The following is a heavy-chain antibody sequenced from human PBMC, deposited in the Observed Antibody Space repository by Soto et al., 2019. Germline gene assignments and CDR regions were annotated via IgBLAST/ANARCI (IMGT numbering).Heavy chain of an antibody. CDR2: ISNDGSNK. CDR3: ARDPTYFYDSSGYYDY. V-gene: IGHV3-30-3*01. CDR1: GFTFSSYA. D-gene: IGHD3-22*01. Sequence: PGGSLRLSCAASGFTFSSYAIQWVRQAPGKGLEWVAVISNDGSNKYYEDSVKGRFTISRDNSKNTLYLQMNSLRAEDTAVYYCARDPTYFYDSSGYYDYWGQRTLVTVSS. J-gene: IGHJ4*02.